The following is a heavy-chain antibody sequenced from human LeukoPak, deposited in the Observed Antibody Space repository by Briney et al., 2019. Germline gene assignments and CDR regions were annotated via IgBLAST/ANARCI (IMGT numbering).Heavy chain of an antibody. J-gene: IGHJ4*02. CDR3: ARAVGATGCDY. Sequence: GGSLRLSCAASGFTFSTYAMSWVRRTPGKGPEWVSAITGGGGTTYYADSVKGRFTISRDNSKNTLYLQMNSLRAEDTAVYYCARAVGATGCDYWGQGTLVTVSS. D-gene: IGHD1-26*01. V-gene: IGHV3-23*01. CDR1: GFTFSTYA. CDR2: ITGGGGTT.